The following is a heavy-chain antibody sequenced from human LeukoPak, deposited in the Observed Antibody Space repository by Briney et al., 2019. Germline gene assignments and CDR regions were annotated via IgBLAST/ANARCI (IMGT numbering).Heavy chain of an antibody. Sequence: SVTVSCKASGGTFSSYAISWVRQAPGQGLEWMGGIIPIFGTANYAQKFQGRATITADESTSTAYMELSSLRSEDTAVYYCASGYCSSTSCEGDWFDPWGQGTLVTVSS. CDR1: GGTFSSYA. J-gene: IGHJ5*02. V-gene: IGHV1-69*01. CDR3: ASGYCSSTSCEGDWFDP. D-gene: IGHD2-2*01. CDR2: IIPIFGTA.